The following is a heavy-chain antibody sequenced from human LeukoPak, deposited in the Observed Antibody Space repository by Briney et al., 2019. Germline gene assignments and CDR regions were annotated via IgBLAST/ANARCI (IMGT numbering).Heavy chain of an antibody. CDR1: DLSFKNVW. V-gene: IGHV3-15*01. J-gene: IGHJ4*02. D-gene: IGHD3-9*01. CDR2: ISSKSDGGTT. Sequence: GGSLRLSCSASDLSFKNVWMSWVRQAPGKGLEWVGRISSKSDGGTTDYAAPVKGRFTISRENAKNSLYLQMNSLRAGDTAVYYCARATTGYYAFDYWGQGTLVTVSS. CDR3: ARATTGYYAFDY.